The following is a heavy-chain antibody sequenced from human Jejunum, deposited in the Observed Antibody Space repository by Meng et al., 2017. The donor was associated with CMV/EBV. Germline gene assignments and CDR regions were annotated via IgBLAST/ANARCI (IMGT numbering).Heavy chain of an antibody. D-gene: IGHD7-27*01. J-gene: IGHJ3*01. CDR2: IVPITDTI. V-gene: IGHV1-69*01. Sequence: GSSVKVSCKASGVSYNTYVINWVRQAPGQGIEWLGGIVPITDTIKYAQEFQGRVTITASYMELSSLKSEDTAVYYCAINPWGFPVDVWGQGTLVTVSS. CDR1: GVSYNTYV. CDR3: AINPWGFPVDV.